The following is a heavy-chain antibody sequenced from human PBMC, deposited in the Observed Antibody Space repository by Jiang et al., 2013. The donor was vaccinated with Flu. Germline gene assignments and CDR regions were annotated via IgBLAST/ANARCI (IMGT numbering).Heavy chain of an antibody. CDR2: IYYSGSS. J-gene: IGHJ5*02. Sequence: GPGLVKPSETLSLTCTVSGGSISSISYYWGWIRQPPGKGLEWIGTIYYSGSSYYNPSLESRVTISVDTSKNQFSLKLSSVSAADTAVYYCARHLSNLPYCSSTSCYSRVGPIGDWFDPWGQGTQVTVSS. V-gene: IGHV4-39*01. CDR1: GGSISSISYY. CDR3: ARHLSNLPYCSSTSCYSRVGPIGDWFDP. D-gene: IGHD2-2*01.